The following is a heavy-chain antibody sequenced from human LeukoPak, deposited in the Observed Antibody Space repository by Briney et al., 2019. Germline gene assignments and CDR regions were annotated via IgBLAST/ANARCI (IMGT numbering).Heavy chain of an antibody. CDR3: ARVLQNYYYLDV. CDR1: GVSISSHY. J-gene: IGHJ6*03. D-gene: IGHD3-3*01. V-gene: IGHV4-59*11. CDR2: IYDSEST. Sequence: PSETLSLTCTVSGVSISSHYWSWVRQPPGKGLEWIGNIYDSESTHYKSSLKSRVTISVDTSKNQFSLRLRSVTAADTAVYYCARVLQNYYYLDVWGEGTTVTVSS.